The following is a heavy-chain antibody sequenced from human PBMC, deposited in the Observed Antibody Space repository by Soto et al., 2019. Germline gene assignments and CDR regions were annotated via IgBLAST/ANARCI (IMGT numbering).Heavy chain of an antibody. CDR2: IYYSGST. V-gene: IGHV4-31*03. Sequence: QVQLQESGPGLVKPSQTLSLTCTVSGGSISSGGYYWSWIRQHPGKGLEWIGYIYYSGSTYYNPSLKSRVTISVDTSKNQFSLKLSSVTAADTAVYYCARAVGAVRGVIFMFDYYYGMDVWGQGTTVTVSS. D-gene: IGHD3-10*01. CDR3: ARAVGAVRGVIFMFDYYYGMDV. J-gene: IGHJ6*02. CDR1: GGSISSGGYY.